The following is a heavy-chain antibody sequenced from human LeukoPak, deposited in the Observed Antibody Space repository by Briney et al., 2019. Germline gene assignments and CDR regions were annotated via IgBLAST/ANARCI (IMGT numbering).Heavy chain of an antibody. V-gene: IGHV3-23*01. CDR2: ISGSGGST. J-gene: IGHJ5*02. Sequence: GGSLRLSCAASGFTFSSYAMSWVRQAPGKGLEWVSVISGSGGSTYYADSVKGRFTISRDNSKNTLYLQMNSLRAEDTAVYYCAKDPIVVVPAAILSGVSNWFDPWGQGTLVTVSS. D-gene: IGHD2-2*01. CDR3: AKDPIVVVPAAILSGVSNWFDP. CDR1: GFTFSSYA.